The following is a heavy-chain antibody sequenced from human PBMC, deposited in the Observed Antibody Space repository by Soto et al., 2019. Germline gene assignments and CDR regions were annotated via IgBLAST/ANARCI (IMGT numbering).Heavy chain of an antibody. D-gene: IGHD6-19*01. J-gene: IGHJ6*02. V-gene: IGHV4-30-2*01. CDR2: IYDSGST. CDR3: ARGSSSYYVYGMDV. CDR1: GDSISRGGYS. Sequence: QLQLQESGSGLVRPSQTLSLTCTVSGDSISRGGYSWTWIRQPPGKAPEWIGNIYDSGSTSYNPSLQSRVTMSVDRSTNQFSLKLTSVTAADTAVYFCARGSSSYYVYGMDVWGQGTTVTVSS.